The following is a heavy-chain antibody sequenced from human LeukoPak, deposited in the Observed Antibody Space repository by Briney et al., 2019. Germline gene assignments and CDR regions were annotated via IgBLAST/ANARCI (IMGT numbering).Heavy chain of an antibody. CDR3: ERDNSDTVKGERSGACYWWFDP. D-gene: IGHD6-19*01. V-gene: IGHV1-46*04. CDR1: GYPFTKLY. CDR2: MSPNGDST. J-gene: IGHJ5*02. Sequence: ASVKVSCKASGYPFTKLYMHWVRQAPGHGLEWMGLMSPNGDSTLYSQKLQGRVTMTRDTSTSTDYMELSSLRSEDTALSYCERDNSDTVKGERSGACYWWFDPWGQGTLVTVSS.